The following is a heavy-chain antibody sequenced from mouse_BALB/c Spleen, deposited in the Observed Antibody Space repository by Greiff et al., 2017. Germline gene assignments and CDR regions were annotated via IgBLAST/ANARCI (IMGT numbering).Heavy chain of an antibody. Sequence: VQLQQSGAELVKPGASVKLSCKASGYTFTSYYMYWVKQRPGQGLEWIGEIYPSNGGTNFNEKFKSKATLTVDKSSSTAYMQLSSLTSDDSAVYYCTRDWDDWYFDVWGAGTTVTVSS. V-gene: IGHV1S81*02. CDR1: GYTFTSYY. J-gene: IGHJ1*01. D-gene: IGHD4-1*01. CDR2: IYPSNGGT. CDR3: TRDWDDWYFDV.